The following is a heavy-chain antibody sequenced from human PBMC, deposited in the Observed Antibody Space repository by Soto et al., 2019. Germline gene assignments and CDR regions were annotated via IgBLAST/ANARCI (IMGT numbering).Heavy chain of an antibody. V-gene: IGHV3-11*01. Sequence: GESLKISCAASGFTFSDYYMSWIRQAPGKGLEWVSYISSSGSTIYYADSVKGLFTISRDNAKNSLYLQMNSLRAEDTAVYYCASGIAVAGMDYWGQGTLVTVSS. CDR2: ISSSGSTI. CDR3: ASGIAVAGMDY. J-gene: IGHJ4*02. CDR1: GFTFSDYY. D-gene: IGHD6-19*01.